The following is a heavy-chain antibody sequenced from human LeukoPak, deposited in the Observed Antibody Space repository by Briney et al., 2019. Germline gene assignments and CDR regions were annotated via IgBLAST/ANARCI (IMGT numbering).Heavy chain of an antibody. CDR1: GFTFSSYG. CDR3: AKDRYYYDSSGHQDDY. J-gene: IGHJ4*02. D-gene: IGHD3-22*01. CDR2: ISYDGSNK. V-gene: IGHV3-30*18. Sequence: GGSLRLSCAASGFTFSSYGMHWVRQAPGKGLEWVAVISYDGSNKYYADSVKGRFTISRDNSKNTLYLQMNSLRAEDTAVYYCAKDRYYYDSSGHQDDYWGQGTLVTVSS.